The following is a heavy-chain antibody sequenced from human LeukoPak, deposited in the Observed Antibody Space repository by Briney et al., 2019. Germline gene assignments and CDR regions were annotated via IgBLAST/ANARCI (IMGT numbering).Heavy chain of an antibody. CDR2: INHSGST. J-gene: IGHJ4*02. V-gene: IGHV4-34*01. Sequence: SETLSLTCAVYGGSFSGYYWSWIRQPPGKGLEWIGEINHSGSTNYNPSLKSRVTISVDTSKNQFSLKLSSVTAADTAVYYCDRGTYYFDYWGQGTLVTVSS. CDR3: DRGTYYFDY. D-gene: IGHD3-10*01. CDR1: GGSFSGYY.